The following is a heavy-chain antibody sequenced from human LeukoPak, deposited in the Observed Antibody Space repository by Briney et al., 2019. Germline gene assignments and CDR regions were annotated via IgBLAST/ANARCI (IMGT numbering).Heavy chain of an antibody. CDR3: ARDLIRADYDILTGYYDY. D-gene: IGHD3-9*01. Sequence: ASVKVSCKASGYTFTSYYMHWVRQAPGPGLEWMGIINPSGGSTSYAQKFQGRVTMTRDTSTSTAYMELSSLRSEDTAVYYCARDLIRADYDILTGYYDYWGQGTLVTVSS. V-gene: IGHV1-46*01. CDR1: GYTFTSYY. J-gene: IGHJ4*02. CDR2: INPSGGST.